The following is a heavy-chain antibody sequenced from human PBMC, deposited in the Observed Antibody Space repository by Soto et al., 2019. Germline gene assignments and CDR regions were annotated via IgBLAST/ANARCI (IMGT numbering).Heavy chain of an antibody. D-gene: IGHD6-13*01. J-gene: IGHJ5*02. Sequence: PSETLSLTCAVYGGSFSGYYWSWIRQPPGKGLEWIGEINHSGSTNYNPSLKSRVTISVDTSKNQISLNLTSVTAADTALYYCARHRINRGSWYWVDPWGQGTLVTVSS. CDR3: ARHRINRGSWYWVDP. CDR1: GGSFSGYY. CDR2: INHSGST. V-gene: IGHV4-34*01.